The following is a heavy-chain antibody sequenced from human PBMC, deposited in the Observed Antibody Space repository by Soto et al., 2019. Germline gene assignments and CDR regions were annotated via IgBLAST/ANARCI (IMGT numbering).Heavy chain of an antibody. CDR2: IYYSGST. D-gene: IGHD5-12*01. CDR1: GGSISSSY. Sequence: SETLSLTCTVSGGSISSSYWSWIRQPPGKGLKWIANIYYSGSTYYNPSLKSRVNISVDRSKNQFSLKLSSVTAADTAVYYCARGHAYNYVRYFFDYWGQGTLVTVSS. J-gene: IGHJ4*02. V-gene: IGHV4-59*04. CDR3: ARGHAYNYVRYFFDY.